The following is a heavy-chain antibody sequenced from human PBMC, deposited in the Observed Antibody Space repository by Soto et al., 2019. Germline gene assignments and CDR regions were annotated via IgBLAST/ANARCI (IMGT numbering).Heavy chain of an antibody. J-gene: IGHJ4*02. D-gene: IGHD2-8*02. CDR1: GGSISSYY. Sequence: SETLSLTCTASGGSISSYYWSWIRQPPGKGLEWIGYIYYSGSTNYNPSLRSRVTMSADVSKNQFSLRLTSVTAADTALYYCARGMTPPGAPAWYYFDSWGQGTLVTVSS. V-gene: IGHV4-59*12. CDR3: ARGMTPPGAPAWYYFDS. CDR2: IYYSGST.